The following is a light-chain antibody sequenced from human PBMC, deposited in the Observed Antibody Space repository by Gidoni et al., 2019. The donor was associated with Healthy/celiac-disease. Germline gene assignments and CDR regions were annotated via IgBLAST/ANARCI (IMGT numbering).Light chain of an antibody. J-gene: IGKJ1*01. CDR3: QQSYSTPQT. V-gene: IGKV1-39*01. CDR1: QSISSY. Sequence: DIQMTQSPSSLSASVGDRVTITCRASQSISSYLNWYQQKPGKAAKLLIYAASSLQSGVPSRFSGSGSGTDFTLTISSLQPEDFATYYCQQSYSTPQTFAQGTKVEIK. CDR2: AAS.